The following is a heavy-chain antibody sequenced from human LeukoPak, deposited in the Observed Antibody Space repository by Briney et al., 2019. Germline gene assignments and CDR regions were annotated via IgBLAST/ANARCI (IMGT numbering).Heavy chain of an antibody. D-gene: IGHD6-19*01. CDR3: ARDRGEPQWLVRDYYYYMDV. CDR1: GGSISSYY. V-gene: IGHV4-4*07. J-gene: IGHJ6*03. CDR2: IYTSGST. Sequence: SETLSLTCTVSGGSISSYYWSWIRQPAGKRLEWIARIYTSGSTNYNPSLKSRVTMSVDTSKNQFSLKLSSVTAADTAVYYCARDRGEPQWLVRDYYYYMDVWGKGTTVTVSS.